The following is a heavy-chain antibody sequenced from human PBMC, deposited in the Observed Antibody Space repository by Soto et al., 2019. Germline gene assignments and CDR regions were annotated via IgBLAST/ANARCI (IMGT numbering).Heavy chain of an antibody. D-gene: IGHD2-2*02. CDR3: PRGYCSRSSCYTGDAFDI. CDR2: ISSSSTYM. Sequence: EVQLVESGGGLGKPGGSLRLSCAASGFTFSSYNMNWVRQAPGKGLECVSSISSSSTYMYYADSVKGRLTISRDNAKNSLYLHMNSLRAEDTAVYYCPRGYCSRSSCYTGDAFDIWGQGTVVTVSS. CDR1: GFTFSSYN. J-gene: IGHJ3*02. V-gene: IGHV3-21*01.